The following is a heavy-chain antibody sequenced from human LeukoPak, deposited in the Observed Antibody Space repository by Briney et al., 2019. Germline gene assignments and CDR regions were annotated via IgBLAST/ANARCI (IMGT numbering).Heavy chain of an antibody. V-gene: IGHV4-30-2*01. J-gene: IGHJ6*02. CDR2: INHSGST. D-gene: IGHD3-3*01. CDR3: ARGFYDFWSGPSPTYYYYYGMDV. CDR1: GGSISSGGYY. Sequence: SQTLSLTCTVSGGSISSGGYYWSWIRQPPGKGLEWIGEINHSGSTNYNPSLKSRVTISVDTSKNQFSLKLSSVTAADTAVYYCARGFYDFWSGPSPTYYYYYGMDVWGQGTTVTVSS.